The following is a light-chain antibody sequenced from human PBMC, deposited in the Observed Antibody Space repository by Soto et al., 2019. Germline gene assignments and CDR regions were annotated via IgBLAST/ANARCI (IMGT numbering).Light chain of an antibody. CDR1: QGVSSY. CDR2: AAS. CDR3: QQYGSSPRWT. Sequence: EIVMTQSPATLSVSPGERATLSCRASQGVSSYLAWYQQKPGQPPRLLISAASTRAAGVPVRFSGSGSGTDFTLTISRLEPEDFAVYYCQQYGSSPRWTFGQGTKVDIK. V-gene: IGKV3-20*01. J-gene: IGKJ1*01.